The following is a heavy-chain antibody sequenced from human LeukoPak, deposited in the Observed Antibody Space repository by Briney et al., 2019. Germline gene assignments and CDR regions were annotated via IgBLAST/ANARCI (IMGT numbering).Heavy chain of an antibody. CDR2: INAGNGNT. CDR1: GYTFTSHA. Sequence: ASVKVSCKASGYTFTSHAMHWVRQAPGQRLEWMGWINAGNGNTKYSQKFQGRVTITRDTSASTAYMELSSLRSEDTAVYYCARVYYYGSGSQGAHDAFDIWGQGTMVTVSS. D-gene: IGHD3-10*01. V-gene: IGHV1-3*01. J-gene: IGHJ3*02. CDR3: ARVYYYGSGSQGAHDAFDI.